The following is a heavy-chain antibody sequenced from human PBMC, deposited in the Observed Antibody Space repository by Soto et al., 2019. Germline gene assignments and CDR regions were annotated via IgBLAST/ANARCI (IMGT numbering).Heavy chain of an antibody. CDR3: AHISWGSRSDTNSFDY. D-gene: IGHD3-10*01. J-gene: IGHJ4*02. Sequence: QLTLKESGPTLVKPTQTLTLTCTFSGFSLSTSGVGVGWIRQPPGKALEWLAMIYWDDDKRYSPSLKSRRTITKDTSRNQLVLTMTNMDPVDTATYYCAHISWGSRSDTNSFDYWGQGTLVTVSS. CDR2: IYWDDDK. V-gene: IGHV2-5*02. CDR1: GFSLSTSGVG.